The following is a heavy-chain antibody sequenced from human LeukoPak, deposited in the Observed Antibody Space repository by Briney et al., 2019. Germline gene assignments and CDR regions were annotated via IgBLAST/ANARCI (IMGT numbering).Heavy chain of an antibody. D-gene: IGHD6-19*01. J-gene: IGHJ3*02. CDR3: ARAVAGLSDAFDI. V-gene: IGHV1-69*13. CDR1: GGTFSSYA. CDR2: IIPIFGTA. Sequence: SVKVSCKASGGTFSSYAISWVRQAPGQGLEWMGGIIPIFGTANYAQKFQGRVTITADESTSTAYMELSSLRAEDTAVYYCARAVAGLSDAFDIWGQGTMVTVSS.